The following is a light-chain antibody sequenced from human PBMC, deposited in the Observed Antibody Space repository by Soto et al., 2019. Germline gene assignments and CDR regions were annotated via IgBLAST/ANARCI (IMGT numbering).Light chain of an antibody. V-gene: IGKV2-28*01. CDR1: QSLLHSNGYNY. Sequence: DSELTQSPLSLPVTPGAPASIYSTSSQSLLHSNGYNYLNWYLXXPGQSPQLLIYLGSNRASGVPERFSGSGLGTDFPLKISSVECEDVGVFYCMQALHTPLTFGGLTKVDIK. CDR2: LGS. CDR3: MQALHTPLT. J-gene: IGKJ4*01.